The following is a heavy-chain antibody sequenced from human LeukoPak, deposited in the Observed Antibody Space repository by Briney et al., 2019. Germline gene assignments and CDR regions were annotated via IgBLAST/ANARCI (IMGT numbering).Heavy chain of an antibody. Sequence: GGSLRLSCAASGFTFSTSAMHWVRQAPGKGLEWVAVISYDGSNRYYADSVKGRFTISRDNSKNTLYLQMNSLRAEDTAVYYCAKVLQYYYYGMDVWGQGTTVTVSS. CDR2: ISYDGSNR. J-gene: IGHJ6*02. V-gene: IGHV3-30*18. CDR1: GFTFSTSA. D-gene: IGHD5-24*01. CDR3: AKVLQYYYYGMDV.